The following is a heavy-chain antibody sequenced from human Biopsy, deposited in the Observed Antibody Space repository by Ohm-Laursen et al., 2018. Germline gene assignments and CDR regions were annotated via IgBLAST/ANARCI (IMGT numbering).Heavy chain of an antibody. V-gene: IGHV4-59*08. CDR3: AAYYYDSSGYFYAFHY. J-gene: IGHJ4*02. CDR2: VSYSGNT. CDR1: GVSTSSYF. D-gene: IGHD3-22*01. Sequence: PGTLSLTCIVSGVSTSSYFWSWIRQPLGKGLEWIGYVSYSGNTKYNPSLKSRVIISADTSKNQFSLKLSSVTAADTAMYYCAAYYYDSSGYFYAFHYWGQGTLVTVSS.